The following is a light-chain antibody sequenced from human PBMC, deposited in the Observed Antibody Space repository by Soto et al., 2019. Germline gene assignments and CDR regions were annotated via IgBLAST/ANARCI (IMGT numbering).Light chain of an antibody. CDR2: AAS. CDR3: QQSYRTPYT. CDR1: QSVSSF. V-gene: IGKV1-39*01. J-gene: IGKJ2*01. Sequence: EIQMTQSPSSLSASVGDRVTITCRASQSVSSFLNWYQQKPGKAPKLLIFAASSLQSGVPSRFSGSGSGTDFTLTISSLQPEDFATYYCQQSYRTPYTFGQGTKLEIK.